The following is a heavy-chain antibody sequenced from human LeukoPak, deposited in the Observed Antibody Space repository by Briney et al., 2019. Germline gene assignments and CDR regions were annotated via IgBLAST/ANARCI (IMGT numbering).Heavy chain of an antibody. CDR3: ARGMVATIQSDY. Sequence: RSSETLSLTCAVYGGSFSGYYWSWIRQPPGKGLEWIGEINHSGSTNYNPSLKSRVTISVDTSKNQFSLKLSSVTAADTAVYYCARGMVATIQSDYWGQGTLVTVSS. CDR2: INHSGST. CDR1: GGSFSGYY. V-gene: IGHV4-34*01. D-gene: IGHD5-12*01. J-gene: IGHJ4*02.